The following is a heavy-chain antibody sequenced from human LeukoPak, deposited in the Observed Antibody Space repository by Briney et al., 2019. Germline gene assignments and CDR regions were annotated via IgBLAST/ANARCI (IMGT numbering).Heavy chain of an antibody. V-gene: IGHV4-31*03. D-gene: IGHD4-17*01. CDR2: IYYSGST. Sequence: SETVSLTCTVSGCSISSGGYYWSWIRQHPGEGLEWIGYIYYSGSTYYNPSPKSRVTISVDTSKNQFSLKLSSVTAADTAVYYCARVAISTVTLSFDYWGQGTLVTVSS. CDR1: GCSISSGGYY. J-gene: IGHJ4*02. CDR3: ARVAISTVTLSFDY.